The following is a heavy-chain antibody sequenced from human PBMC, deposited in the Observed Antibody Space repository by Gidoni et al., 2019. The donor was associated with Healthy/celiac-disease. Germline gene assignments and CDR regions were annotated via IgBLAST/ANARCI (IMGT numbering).Heavy chain of an antibody. J-gene: IGHJ4*02. CDR2: IYHSGSS. D-gene: IGHD3-10*01. Sequence: QVQLQESGPGLVKPSETLYPTCAVPVYSISSGYYWGWLRQPPGTGLEWIGSIYHSGSSSYTPSLKSRVTIAVATSKNQFSLKLSSVTAADPAVYYCARQVGGSGSYYSDYWGQGTLVTVSS. V-gene: IGHV4-38-2*01. CDR3: ARQVGGSGSYYSDY. CDR1: VYSISSGYY.